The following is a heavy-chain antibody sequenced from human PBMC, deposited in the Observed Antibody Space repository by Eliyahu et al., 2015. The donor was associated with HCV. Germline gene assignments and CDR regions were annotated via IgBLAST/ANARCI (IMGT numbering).Heavy chain of an antibody. CDR2: FHTSGGT. CDR1: GGSISSGSYY. Sequence: QVQLQESGPGLVKPSQTLSLTCTVSGGSISSGSYYWSWIRQPAGKGLGWVGGFHTSGGTYYNPSLKSRVSISVDTSKNQFSLRLSSVTAADTAVYYCARDRLLDAFDIWGQGTMVTVSS. V-gene: IGHV4-61*02. CDR3: ARDRLLDAFDI. J-gene: IGHJ3*02.